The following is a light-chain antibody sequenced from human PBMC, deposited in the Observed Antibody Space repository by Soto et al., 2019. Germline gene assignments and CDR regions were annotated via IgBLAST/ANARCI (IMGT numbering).Light chain of an antibody. CDR3: VSYIGSGTLV. J-gene: IGLJ2*01. Sequence: QSALTQPASVSGSPGQSITISCTGTSSDIGAYNYVSWFQQHPGKAPKLMIYDVGNRPSGVSNRFSGSKSGNTASLTISGLQAEDEADYYCVSYIGSGTLVFGGGTKLTVL. V-gene: IGLV2-14*01. CDR2: DVG. CDR1: SSDIGAYNY.